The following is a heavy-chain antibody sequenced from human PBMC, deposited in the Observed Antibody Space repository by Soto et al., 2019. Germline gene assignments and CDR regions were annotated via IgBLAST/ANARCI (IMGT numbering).Heavy chain of an antibody. J-gene: IGHJ4*02. D-gene: IGHD1-26*01. CDR1: GFTFSSYG. CDR3: ARGVSGSYDY. Sequence: QVQLVESGGGVVQPGRSLRLACAASGFTFSSYGMHWVRQAPGKGLEWVAVMWYDGSNKYCADSVKGGFTVSRDNSKSTLYLQMNGLRVEDRAVCYCARGVSGSYDYWGQGTLVTVSS. V-gene: IGHV3-33*01. CDR2: MWYDGSNK.